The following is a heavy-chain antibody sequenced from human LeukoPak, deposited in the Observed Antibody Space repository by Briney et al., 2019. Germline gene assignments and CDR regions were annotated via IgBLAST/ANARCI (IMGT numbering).Heavy chain of an antibody. CDR1: GFTFSSYA. Sequence: GGSLRLSCADSGFTFSSYAMNWVRQAPGKGLEWVSGISGSGGSRYYADSVKGRFTISRDYSKNTLYLQMNSLRAEDTAVYYCAKDRYCSSTSCYRSPGYYYGMDVWGQGTTVTVSS. V-gene: IGHV3-23*01. J-gene: IGHJ6*02. D-gene: IGHD2-2*01. CDR3: AKDRYCSSTSCYRSPGYYYGMDV. CDR2: ISGSGGSR.